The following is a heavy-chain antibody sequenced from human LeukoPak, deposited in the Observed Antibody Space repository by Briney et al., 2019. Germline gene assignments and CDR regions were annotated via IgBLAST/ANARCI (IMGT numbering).Heavy chain of an antibody. V-gene: IGHV3-66*01. J-gene: IGHJ5*02. CDR3: ARKSIAARRGWFDP. D-gene: IGHD6-6*01. CDR1: GFNVNSNQ. Sequence: GGSLRLSCAASGFNVNSNQMSWVRQAPGKGLEWVSVMYSGGSTYYADSVKGRFTISRDNSKNTLSLQMNSLRVEDTGVYYCARKSIAARRGWFDPWGQGTLVTVSS. CDR2: MYSGGST.